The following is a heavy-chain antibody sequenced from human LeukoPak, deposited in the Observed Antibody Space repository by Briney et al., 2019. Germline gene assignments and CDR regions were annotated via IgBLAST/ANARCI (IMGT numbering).Heavy chain of an antibody. J-gene: IGHJ3*01. CDR3: ARQFLVGSTFHAFDL. Sequence: SETLSLTCTVSGFSISSGGYSWSWLRQPPGKGLEWIGYIYYSGSTYYNPSLKSRVTISLNRYKNQFSLKLSSVTAADMAVYFCARQFLVGSTFHAFDLWGQGTRVTVSS. D-gene: IGHD1-26*01. CDR2: IYYSGST. V-gene: IGHV4-30-4*07. CDR1: GFSISSGGYS.